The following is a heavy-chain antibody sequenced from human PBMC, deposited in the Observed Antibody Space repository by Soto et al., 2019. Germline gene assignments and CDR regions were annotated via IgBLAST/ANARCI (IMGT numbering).Heavy chain of an antibody. CDR3: AIPPDSCSGGSCYDY. Sequence: QVQLVQSGAEVKKPGSSVKVSCKASGGTFSSYTISWVRQAPGQGLEWMGRIIPILGIANYAQKFPGRVTLTADKSTSTAYMARRSLRFEDTAVYYYAIPPDSCSGGSCYDYWGQGTLVTVSS. D-gene: IGHD2-15*01. CDR2: IIPILGIA. J-gene: IGHJ4*02. CDR1: GGTFSSYT. V-gene: IGHV1-69*02.